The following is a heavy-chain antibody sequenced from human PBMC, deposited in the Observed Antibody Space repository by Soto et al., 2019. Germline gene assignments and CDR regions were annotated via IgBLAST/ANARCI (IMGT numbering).Heavy chain of an antibody. Sequence: EVQLVESGGDLVQPGGSLRLSCAASGFTFSDHYMDWVRQAPGKGLEWVGLIRNKANRYTTEYAASVRGRFTISRDDSENTLYLQMNTLKIEDTALYYCVDCGRSALDPWGQGALVTVSS. CDR1: GFTFSDHY. CDR2: IRNKANRYTT. CDR3: VDCGRSALDP. J-gene: IGHJ5*02. D-gene: IGHD1-26*01. V-gene: IGHV3-72*01.